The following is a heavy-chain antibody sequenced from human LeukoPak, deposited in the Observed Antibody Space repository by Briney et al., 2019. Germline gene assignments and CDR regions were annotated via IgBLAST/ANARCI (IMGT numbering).Heavy chain of an antibody. D-gene: IGHD6-13*01. J-gene: IGHJ4*02. CDR2: ISAYNGNT. CDR1: GYTFTIYG. Sequence: GASVKVSSNASGYTFTIYGISWVRQAPGQGLEWMGWISAYNGNTNYAQKLQGRVTMTTDTSTSTAYMELRSLRSDDTAVYYCARDRRLPIAAAGTDYLGHWGRGTLVTVSS. V-gene: IGHV1-18*01. CDR3: ARDRRLPIAAAGTDYLGH.